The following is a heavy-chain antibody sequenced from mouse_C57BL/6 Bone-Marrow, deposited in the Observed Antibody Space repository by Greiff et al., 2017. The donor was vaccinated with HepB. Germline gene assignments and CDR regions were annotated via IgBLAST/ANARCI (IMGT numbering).Heavy chain of an antibody. CDR1: GYTFTSYW. V-gene: IGHV1-53*01. CDR2: INPSNGGT. J-gene: IGHJ3*01. D-gene: IGHD3-2*02. Sequence: VRLQQPGTELVKPGASVKLSCKASGYTFTSYWMHWVKQRPGQGLEWIGNINPSNGGTNYNEKFKSKATLTVDKSSSTAYMQLSSLTSEDSAVYYCARSRQLRLRPFAYWGQGTLVTVSA. CDR3: ARSRQLRLRPFAY.